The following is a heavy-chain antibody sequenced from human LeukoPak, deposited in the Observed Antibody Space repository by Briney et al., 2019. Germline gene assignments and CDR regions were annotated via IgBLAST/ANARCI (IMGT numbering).Heavy chain of an antibody. V-gene: IGHV3-48*02. CDR2: MTSDTRTI. J-gene: IGHJ4*02. Sequence: GGSLRLSCAASGFTFSIYSMNWVRQAPGKGLEWVSYMTSDTRTIHYADSVKGRFTISRDNAKNSLYLQMNSLRDEDTAVYYCARSVEGNFDYWGQGTLVTASS. CDR1: GFTFSIYS. CDR3: ARSVEGNFDY.